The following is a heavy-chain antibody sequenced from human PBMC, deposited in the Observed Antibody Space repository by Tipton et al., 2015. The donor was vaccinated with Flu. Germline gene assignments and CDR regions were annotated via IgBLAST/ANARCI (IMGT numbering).Heavy chain of an antibody. J-gene: IGHJ4*02. Sequence: LGLSCTVSGGSISSSSYYWGWIRQPPGKGLEWIGSIYYSGSTYYNPSLKSRVTISVDTSKNQFSLKLSSVTAADTAVYYCARLIDYWGQGTLVTVSS. V-gene: IGHV4-39*07. CDR3: ARLIDY. CDR2: IYYSGST. CDR1: GGSISSSSYY.